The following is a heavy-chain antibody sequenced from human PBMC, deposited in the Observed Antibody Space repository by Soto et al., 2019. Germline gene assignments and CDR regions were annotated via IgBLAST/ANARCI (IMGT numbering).Heavy chain of an antibody. CDR1: GGSFSGYY. V-gene: IGHV4-34*01. J-gene: IGHJ6*01. CDR3: ARGRAVHYYYYGMDG. Sequence: PSETLSLTCAVYGGSFSGYYWSWIRQPPGKGLEWIGEINHSGSTNYNPTLKSRVTISLDTSTNQFSLKLRSVTAADTAVYYCARGRAVHYYYYGMDGWGQRTTVTVSS. D-gene: IGHD3-10*02. CDR2: INHSGST.